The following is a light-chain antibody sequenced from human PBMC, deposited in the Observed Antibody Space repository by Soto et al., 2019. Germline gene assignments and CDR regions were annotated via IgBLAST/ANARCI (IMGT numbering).Light chain of an antibody. Sequence: DIQMTQFPSSLSASVGDRIIITCRASQSISSYLNWYQQKPGKAPKLLIYGASNLQSGVPSRFSGSGSGSEVTLTISNLQPEDVATYYCQQSHSIPYTFGQGTKLEIK. CDR3: QQSHSIPYT. CDR2: GAS. V-gene: IGKV1-39*01. J-gene: IGKJ2*01. CDR1: QSISSY.